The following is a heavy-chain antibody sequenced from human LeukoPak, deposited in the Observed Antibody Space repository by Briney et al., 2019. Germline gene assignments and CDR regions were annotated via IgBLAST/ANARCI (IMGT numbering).Heavy chain of an antibody. CDR3: ARVGAPLRLNGDY. D-gene: IGHD1-1*01. J-gene: IGHJ4*02. V-gene: IGHV3-30*04. Sequence: GRSLRLSCAASGFTFSTYAMHWVRQAPGKGLEWVADISFDGNNEHYADSVKGRFNISRDNSKNTVYLQMNSLRTEDTAVYYCARVGAPLRLNGDYWGQRTLVTVSS. CDR1: GFTFSTYA. CDR2: ISFDGNNE.